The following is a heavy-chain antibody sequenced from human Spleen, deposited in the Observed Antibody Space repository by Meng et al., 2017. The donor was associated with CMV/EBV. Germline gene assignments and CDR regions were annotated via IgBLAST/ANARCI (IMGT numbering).Heavy chain of an antibody. CDR2: ISARNGNT. J-gene: IGHJ4*02. D-gene: IGHD4-23*01. Sequence: ASVKVSCKASGYTFSIYGVTWVRQAPGQGLEWIGWISARNGNTKYAQKFQGRVTLTTDTSASTSYMEVRSLRSDDTAVYYCARVIPRNIAPRWFLDYWGQGTPVTVSS. V-gene: IGHV1-18*01. CDR3: ARVIPRNIAPRWFLDY. CDR1: GYTFSIYG.